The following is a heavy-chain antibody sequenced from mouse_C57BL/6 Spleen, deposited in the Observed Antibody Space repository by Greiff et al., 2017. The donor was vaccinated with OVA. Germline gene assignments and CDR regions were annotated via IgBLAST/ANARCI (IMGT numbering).Heavy chain of an antibody. Sequence: QVQLQQSGAELVRPGASVTLSCKASGYTFTDYEMHWVKQTPVHGLEWIGAIDPETGGTAYNQKFKGKAILTADKSSSTAYMELRSLTSEDSAVYYCTRRDGYSNSYWYFDVWGTGTTVTVSS. CDR1: GYTFTDYE. V-gene: IGHV1-15*01. CDR3: TRRDGYSNSYWYFDV. D-gene: IGHD2-5*01. J-gene: IGHJ1*03. CDR2: IDPETGGT.